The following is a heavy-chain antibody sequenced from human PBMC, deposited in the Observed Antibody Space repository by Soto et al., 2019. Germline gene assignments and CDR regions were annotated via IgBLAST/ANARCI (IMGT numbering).Heavy chain of an antibody. CDR2: VYPIDART. CDR3: ARGSSSLTTAFDP. CDR1: GYSFTSYY. V-gene: IGHV1-46*01. D-gene: IGHD6-13*01. J-gene: IGHJ5*02. Sequence: ASVKVSCKASGYSFTSYYMHWVRQAPGQGLEWMGVVYPIDARTTYAQKFQGRVTMTRDTSTNTMYMELSSLKSEDTAVYYCARGSSSLTTAFDPWG.